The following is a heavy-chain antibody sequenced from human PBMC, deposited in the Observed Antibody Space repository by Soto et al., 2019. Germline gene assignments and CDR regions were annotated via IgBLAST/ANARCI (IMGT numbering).Heavy chain of an antibody. Sequence: QVQLVQSGAEVKKPGASVKVSCKASGYTFTSYGIRWVRQAPGQGLEWMGWISAYNGNTNYAQKRQGRVTRTTDTSTSTAYMELRSLRSDDTAVYYGARRARNRVFGVVTQGRDGMDVWGQGTTVTVSS. CDR2: ISAYNGNT. D-gene: IGHD3-3*01. CDR3: ARRARNRVFGVVTQGRDGMDV. J-gene: IGHJ6*02. CDR1: GYTFTSYG. V-gene: IGHV1-18*01.